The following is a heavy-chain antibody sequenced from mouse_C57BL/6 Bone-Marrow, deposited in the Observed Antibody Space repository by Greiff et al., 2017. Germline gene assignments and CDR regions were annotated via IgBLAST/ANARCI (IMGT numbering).Heavy chain of an antibody. CDR1: GYTFTSYW. D-gene: IGHD2-3*01. J-gene: IGHJ1*03. CDR2: IDPSDSYT. Sequence: VQLQQPGAELVMPGASVKLSCKASGYTFTSYWMHWVKQRPGQGLEWIGEIDPSDSYTNYNQKFKGKSTLTVDKSSSTAYMQLSSLTSEDSAVYYCAGGYYDYWYFDVWGTGTTVTVSS. CDR3: AGGYYDYWYFDV. V-gene: IGHV1-69*01.